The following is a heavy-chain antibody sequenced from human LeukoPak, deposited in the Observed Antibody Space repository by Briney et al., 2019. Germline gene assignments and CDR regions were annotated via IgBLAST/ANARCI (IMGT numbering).Heavy chain of an antibody. D-gene: IGHD1-26*01. J-gene: IGHJ6*02. CDR2: ISAYNGNT. CDR1: GYTFTSYG. Sequence: GASVKVSCKASGYTFTSYGISWVRQAPGQGLEGRGWISAYNGNTNDAQKLQGRVTMTTDTSTSTAYMELRSLRSDDTAVYYCARGWELPKYYYYGMDVWGQGTTVTVSS. V-gene: IGHV1-18*01. CDR3: ARGWELPKYYYYGMDV.